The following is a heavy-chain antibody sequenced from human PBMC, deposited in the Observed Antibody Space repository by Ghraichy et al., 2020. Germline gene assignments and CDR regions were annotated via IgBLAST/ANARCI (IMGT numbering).Heavy chain of an antibody. CDR2: IKQDGGEK. J-gene: IGHJ6*02. CDR1: GFTLKSFW. D-gene: IGHD3-10*01. CDR3: ARSGGDYYGVDV. V-gene: IGHV3-7*03. Sequence: GGSLRLSCAASGFTLKSFWMSWVRQAPGKGLEWVANIKQDGGEKFSLDSVKGRFTISRDNANNSLFLEMNSLRVEDTALYYCARSGGDYYGVDVRGQGTTVAVAS.